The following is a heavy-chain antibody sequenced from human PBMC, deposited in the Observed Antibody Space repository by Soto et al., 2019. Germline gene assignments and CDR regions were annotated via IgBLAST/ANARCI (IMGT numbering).Heavy chain of an antibody. CDR3: ARGDCSSTSCYANWFDP. V-gene: IGHV1-8*01. Sequence: ASVKVSCKASGYTFTSYDINWVRQATGQGLEWMGWMNPNSGNTGYAQKFQGRVTRTRNTSISTAYMELSSLRSEDTAVYYCARGDCSSTSCYANWFDPWGQGTLVTVSS. D-gene: IGHD2-2*01. J-gene: IGHJ5*02. CDR2: MNPNSGNT. CDR1: GYTFTSYD.